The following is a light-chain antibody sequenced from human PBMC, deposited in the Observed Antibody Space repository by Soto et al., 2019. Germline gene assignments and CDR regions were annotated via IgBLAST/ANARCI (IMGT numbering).Light chain of an antibody. CDR2: GVS. V-gene: IGKV3-20*01. CDR1: QSVSSNY. J-gene: IGKJ1*01. Sequence: EIVLTQSPGTLSLSPGERATLSCRASQSVSSNYFAWYQQKPGQAPRLXIYGVSSRATGIPDRFSGSGSGTEFTLTISRLEPEDFEVYYCEQYGSSPRTFGQGTKVDIK. CDR3: EQYGSSPRT.